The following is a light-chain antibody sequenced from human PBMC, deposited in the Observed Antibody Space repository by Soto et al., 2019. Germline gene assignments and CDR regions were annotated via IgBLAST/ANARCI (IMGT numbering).Light chain of an antibody. J-gene: IGKJ4*01. CDR2: AAS. Sequence: IQMTQSPSSLSASVGDRVTITCRASQSISSYLNWYQQKPGKAPKLLIYAASSLQSGVPSRFSGGGSGTDFTLTISSLQPEDFATYYCQQSYSTPRIFGGGTKVDIK. V-gene: IGKV1-39*01. CDR1: QSISSY. CDR3: QQSYSTPRI.